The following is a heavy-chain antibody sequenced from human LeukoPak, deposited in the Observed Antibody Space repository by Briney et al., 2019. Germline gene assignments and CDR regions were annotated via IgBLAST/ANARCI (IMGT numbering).Heavy chain of an antibody. CDR1: GGSISSGGYY. V-gene: IGHV4-31*03. Sequence: SQTPSLTCTVSGGSISSGGYYWSWIRQHPEKGLEWIGYIYYSGSTYYNPSLKSRVTISGDKSKNQFSLKLSSVTAADTAVYYCARGLTGVYYYYGMDVWGQGTTVTVSS. CDR3: ARGLTGVYYYYGMDV. CDR2: IYYSGST. J-gene: IGHJ6*02. D-gene: IGHD1-14*01.